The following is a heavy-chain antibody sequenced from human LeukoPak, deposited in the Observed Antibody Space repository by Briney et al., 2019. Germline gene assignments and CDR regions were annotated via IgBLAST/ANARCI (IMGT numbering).Heavy chain of an antibody. D-gene: IGHD3-22*01. V-gene: IGHV1-2*02. Sequence: GASVKVSCKASGYTFTGYSMHWVRQAPGQGLEWMGWINPNSGGTNFAQKFQGRVTMTRDTSISTAYMELSRLRSDDTAVYYCARGVLAGYDSSGYPFYNRFDPWGQGTLVTVSS. CDR3: ARGVLAGYDSSGYPFYNRFDP. J-gene: IGHJ5*02. CDR2: INPNSGGT. CDR1: GYTFTGYS.